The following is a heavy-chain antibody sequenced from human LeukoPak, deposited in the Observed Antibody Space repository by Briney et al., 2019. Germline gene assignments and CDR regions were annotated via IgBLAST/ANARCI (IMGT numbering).Heavy chain of an antibody. Sequence: GGSLRLSCAGSGFTLSSYAVSWVRQAPGEGLEWVSTISYSGGTTYYADSVKGRFTISRDNSKNTLYLQMNSLRAEDTAVYYCAKGSGIQLWLLFDYWGQGTLVTVSS. J-gene: IGHJ4*02. CDR1: GFTLSSYA. CDR3: AKGSGIQLWLLFDY. V-gene: IGHV3-23*01. D-gene: IGHD5-18*01. CDR2: ISYSGGTT.